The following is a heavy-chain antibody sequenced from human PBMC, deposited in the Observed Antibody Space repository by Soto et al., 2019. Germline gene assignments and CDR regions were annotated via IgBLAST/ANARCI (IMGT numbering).Heavy chain of an antibody. CDR1: ELTSRSHG. V-gene: IGHV3-74*01. Sequence: RDSYGAVELTSRSHGMHWVRQAQGKGLVWVSRINIDGSSTSYADSVKGRFTISRDNAKNTLYLQMNSLRVEDTAVYYCARGRGYCSGSSSYVDLWGHRTLVTVSS. D-gene: IGHD2-15*01. CDR3: ARGRGYCSGSSSYVDL. J-gene: IGHJ1*01. CDR2: INIDGSST.